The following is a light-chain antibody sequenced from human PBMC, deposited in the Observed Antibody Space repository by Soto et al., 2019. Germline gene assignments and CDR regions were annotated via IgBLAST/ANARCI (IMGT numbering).Light chain of an antibody. CDR1: SSDVGAYNY. CDR2: DVN. Sequence: QSVLTQPASVSGSPGQSIATSCIGTSSDVGAYNYVSWYQQHPGKAPKLVIYDVNNRPSGVSNRFSGSKSGDTASLTISGLWAGDEADCYCGSYTTSGSVVFGGGTKFTVL. CDR3: GSYTTSGSVV. V-gene: IGLV2-14*03. J-gene: IGLJ2*01.